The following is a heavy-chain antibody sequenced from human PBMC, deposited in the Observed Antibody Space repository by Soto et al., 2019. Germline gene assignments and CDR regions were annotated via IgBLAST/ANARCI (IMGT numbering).Heavy chain of an antibody. CDR3: GRDTKFFASGSRVAY. CDR1: GFTFGTYS. J-gene: IGHJ4*02. V-gene: IGHV3-21*01. Sequence: PXGSLRLACAASGFTFGTYSMNWVRQAPGKGLEWVSSITSNNNYIHYAASVEGRFTISRDNAKNSLYLQMNSLRVEDTAVYYCGRDTKFFASGSRVAYWGQGTLDPVSS. CDR2: ITSNNNYI. D-gene: IGHD3-10*01.